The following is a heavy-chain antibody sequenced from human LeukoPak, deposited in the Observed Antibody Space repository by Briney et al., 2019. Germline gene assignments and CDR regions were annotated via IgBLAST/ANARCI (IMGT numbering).Heavy chain of an antibody. V-gene: IGHV4-30-2*01. J-gene: IGHJ4*02. CDR1: GGSISSGGYY. CDR3: ARGTTIFGVVIRYYFDY. CDR2: IYHSGST. Sequence: SETLSLTCTVSGGSISSGGYYWSWIRQPPGKGLEWIGYIYHSGSTYYNPSLKSRVTISVDRSKNQFSLKLSSVTAADTAVYYRARGTTIFGVVIRYYFDYWGQGTLVTVSS. D-gene: IGHD3-3*01.